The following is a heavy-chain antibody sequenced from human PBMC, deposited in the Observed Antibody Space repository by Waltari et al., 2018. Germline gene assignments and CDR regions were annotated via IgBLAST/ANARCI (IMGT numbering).Heavy chain of an antibody. CDR1: GLSISSNS. D-gene: IGHD2-8*02. V-gene: IGHV3-48*02. J-gene: IGHJ6*02. CDR3: ASVIRTGDSYYYGMDV. Sequence: EVQLVESGGGLVEPGGSLRLSCAASGLSISSNSMNWVRQAPGKGLEWVSYINTIGSTKYYADSVKGRFTSSKDNAKNSLYLQMNSLRDDDTAVYYCASVIRTGDSYYYGMDVWGQGTRVTVSS. CDR2: INTIGSTK.